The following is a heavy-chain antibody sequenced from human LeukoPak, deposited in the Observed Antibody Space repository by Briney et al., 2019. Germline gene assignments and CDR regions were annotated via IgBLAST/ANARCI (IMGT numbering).Heavy chain of an antibody. J-gene: IGHJ4*02. CDR1: GYTFTSYY. V-gene: IGHV1-46*01. D-gene: IGHD6-19*01. CDR3: ARFAVHRRIAVTGQFGLDY. CDR2: INPSGGTT. Sequence: ASVKVSCKASGYTFTSYYMHWVRQAPGQGLERMGIINPSGGTTNYAQKFQGRVTMTRDTSTSTVYMELSSLRSEDTAVYYCARFAVHRRIAVTGQFGLDYWGRGTLVTVSS.